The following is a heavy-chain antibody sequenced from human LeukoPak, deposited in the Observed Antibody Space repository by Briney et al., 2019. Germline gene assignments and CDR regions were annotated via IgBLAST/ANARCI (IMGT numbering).Heavy chain of an antibody. Sequence: GASVKVSCKASGYTFTSNYMHWVRLAAGQGLEWMGIIHPSGGNTNYARKFQGRVAMTRDTSTSTVYMELSSLRSEDTAIYYCARDCSTRCQGPVIDNSGQGTLVTASS. V-gene: IGHV1-46*01. CDR3: ARDCSTRCQGPVIDN. D-gene: IGHD2-2*01. J-gene: IGHJ4*02. CDR2: IHPSGGNT. CDR1: GYTFTSNY.